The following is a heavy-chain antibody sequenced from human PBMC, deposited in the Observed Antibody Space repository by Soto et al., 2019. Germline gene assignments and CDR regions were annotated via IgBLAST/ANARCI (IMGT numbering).Heavy chain of an antibody. J-gene: IGHJ6*02. D-gene: IGHD3-10*01. CDR2: IIPILGIA. CDR3: ASLMSSGYYYGMDV. V-gene: IGHV1-69*02. Sequence: QVQLVQSGAEVKKPGSSVKVSCKASGGTFRSYTIGWVRQAPGQGLEWMGRIIPILGIANYAQKFQGRVTITADKSTSTAYMELSSLRSEDTAVYYCASLMSSGYYYGMDVWGQGTTVTVSS. CDR1: GGTFRSYT.